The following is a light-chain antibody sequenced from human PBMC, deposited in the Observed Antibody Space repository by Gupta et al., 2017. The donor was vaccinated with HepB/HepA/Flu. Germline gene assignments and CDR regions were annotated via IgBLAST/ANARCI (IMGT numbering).Light chain of an antibody. Sequence: DIQMPQSPATLSASVGDRVTITCRASQTISTWVAWYQHKPGKAPKVLTYRASSLESGVPSRFSGSGSGTEFTLTISSLQPDDCATYYCQQYNSLWTFGQGTKVEIK. CDR2: RAS. J-gene: IGKJ1*01. CDR1: QTISTW. V-gene: IGKV1-5*03. CDR3: QQYNSLWT.